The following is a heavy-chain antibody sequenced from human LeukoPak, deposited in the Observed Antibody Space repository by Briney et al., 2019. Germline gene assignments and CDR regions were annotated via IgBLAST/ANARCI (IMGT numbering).Heavy chain of an antibody. V-gene: IGHV4-34*01. CDR3: AADDSSGYYDY. Sequence: PSETLSLTCAVYGGSLSGYYWSWIRQPPGKGLEWIGEINHSGTTNYNPSLKSRVTMSVDTSKNQLSLKLRSVTAADTAVYYCAADDSSGYYDYWGQGTLVTVSS. D-gene: IGHD3-22*01. CDR2: INHSGTT. CDR1: GGSLSGYY. J-gene: IGHJ4*02.